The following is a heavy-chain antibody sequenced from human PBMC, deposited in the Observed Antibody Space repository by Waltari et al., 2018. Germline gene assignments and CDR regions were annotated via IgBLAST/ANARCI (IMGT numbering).Heavy chain of an antibody. J-gene: IGHJ4*02. Sequence: EVQLVESGGGLVPPGGCLRLSCPVSGFPCSSDWRHWVRHAPGKGLVWVSRINTDGSFTGYADSVEGRFTIFKDYAKNTLYLQMNSLRAEDTAVYYCAAFGVGWQKAYWGQGTLVTVSS. CDR1: GFPCSSDW. CDR2: INTDGSFT. V-gene: IGHV3-74*01. CDR3: AAFGVGWQKAY. D-gene: IGHD6-19*01.